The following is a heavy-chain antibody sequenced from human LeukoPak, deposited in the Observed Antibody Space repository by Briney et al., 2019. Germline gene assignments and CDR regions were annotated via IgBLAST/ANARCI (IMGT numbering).Heavy chain of an antibody. CDR1: GFTFSDHY. V-gene: IGHV3-72*01. CDR3: TRGYSGVSVYAFDV. CDR2: SRNKADSYTA. J-gene: IGHJ3*01. Sequence: PGGSLRLSCAASGFTFSDHYIDWVRQAPGKGLEWVGRSRNKADSYTAEYAASVEGRFTISRDDSKKSLYLQMNTLTIEDTAVYHCTRGYSGVSVYAFDVWGQGTTVTVSS. D-gene: IGHD1-26*01.